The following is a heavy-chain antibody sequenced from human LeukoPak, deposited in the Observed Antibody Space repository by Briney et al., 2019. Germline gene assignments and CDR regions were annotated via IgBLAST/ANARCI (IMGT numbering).Heavy chain of an antibody. CDR2: ISSSSSYI. D-gene: IGHD5-24*01. J-gene: IGHJ4*02. V-gene: IGHV3-21*01. CDR3: ARARDGYPIGYFDY. Sequence: KTGGSLRLSCAASGFTFSSYSMNWVRQAPGKGLEWVSSISSSSSYIYYADSVKGRFTISRDNAKNSLYLQMNSLRAEDTAVYYCARARDGYPIGYFDYWGQGTLFTVSS. CDR1: GFTFSSYS.